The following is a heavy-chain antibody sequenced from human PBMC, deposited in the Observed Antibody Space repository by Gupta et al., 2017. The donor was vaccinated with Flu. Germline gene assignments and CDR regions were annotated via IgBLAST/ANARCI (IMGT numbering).Heavy chain of an antibody. D-gene: IGHD4-17*01. J-gene: IGHJ4*02. CDR3: ARVWVPDNYGYRNKRYFNY. CDR2: MNPNSGDT. Sequence: QVQLVQSGAEVKKPGASVKVSCKASGFTFSSYDVSWVRQASGQGLQWMGWMNPNSGDTGYAQMFQGRVSMTRDTSKNTAYMELSGLTYEDTAVYYCARVWVPDNYGYRNKRYFNYWGQGTLVTVSS. V-gene: IGHV1-8*01. CDR1: GFTFSSYD.